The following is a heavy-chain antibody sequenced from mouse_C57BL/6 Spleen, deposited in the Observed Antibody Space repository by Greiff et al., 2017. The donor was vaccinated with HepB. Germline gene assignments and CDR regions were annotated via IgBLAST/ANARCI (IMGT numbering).Heavy chain of an antibody. D-gene: IGHD2-4*01. CDR1: GYTFTSYT. V-gene: IGHV1-4*01. CDR2: INPSSGYT. CDR3: ARKIYDYDCDD. J-gene: IGHJ2*01. Sequence: QVQLQQSGAELARPGASVKMSCKASGYTFTSYTMHWVKQRPGQGLEWIGYINPSSGYTKYNQKFKEKATLTADKSSITAYMQLSSLTSEYSAVYYCARKIYDYDCDDWGKGATLTVSS.